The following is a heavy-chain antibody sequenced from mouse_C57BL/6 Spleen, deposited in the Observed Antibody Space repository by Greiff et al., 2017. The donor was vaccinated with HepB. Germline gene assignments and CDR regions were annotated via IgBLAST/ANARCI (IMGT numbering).Heavy chain of an antibody. D-gene: IGHD2-4*01. Sequence: VQLQQPGAELVKPGASVKLSCKASGYTFTSYWMHWVKQRPGQGLEWIGMIHPNSGSTNYNEKFKSKATLTVDKSSSTAYMQLSSLTSEDSAVYYCARVDYDYDDGGDYWGQGTTLTVSS. CDR1: GYTFTSYW. CDR3: ARVDYDYDDGGDY. J-gene: IGHJ2*01. CDR2: IHPNSGST. V-gene: IGHV1-64*01.